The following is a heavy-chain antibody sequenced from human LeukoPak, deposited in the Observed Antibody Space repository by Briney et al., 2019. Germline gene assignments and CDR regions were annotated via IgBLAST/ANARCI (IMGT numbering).Heavy chain of an antibody. CDR1: GFTVSSNY. J-gene: IGHJ5*02. Sequence: GGSLRLSCAASGFTVSSNYMSWVRQAPGKGLEWVSVIYSGGSTYYADSVKGRFTISRDNSKNTLYLQMNSLRAEDTAVYYCARVARPRRFDPWGQGTLVTVSS. D-gene: IGHD6-6*01. V-gene: IGHV3-53*01. CDR3: ARVARPRRFDP. CDR2: IYSGGST.